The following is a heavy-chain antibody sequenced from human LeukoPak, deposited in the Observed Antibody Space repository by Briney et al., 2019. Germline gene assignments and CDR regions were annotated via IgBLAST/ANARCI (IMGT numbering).Heavy chain of an antibody. Sequence: GGSLRLSCAASGFTFSSYEMNWLRQAPGKGLEWVSYISSSGSTIYYADSVKGRFTISRDNAKNSLYLQMSSLRAEDTAVYYCVRDISMAVPGPQHWGQGTLVTVSS. V-gene: IGHV3-48*03. CDR3: VRDISMAVPGPQH. D-gene: IGHD6-19*01. CDR1: GFTFSSYE. CDR2: ISSSGSTI. J-gene: IGHJ1*01.